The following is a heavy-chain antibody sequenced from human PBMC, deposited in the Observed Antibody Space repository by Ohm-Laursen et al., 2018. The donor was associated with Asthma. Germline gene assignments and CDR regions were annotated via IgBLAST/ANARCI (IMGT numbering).Heavy chain of an antibody. V-gene: IGHV4-59*01. Sequence: SETLSPTCTVSGGSIGHYYWSWIRQPPGKGLEWIGYIYYTESTNYNPSLKSRVTISVDTSKSQFSLKLSSVTAADTAVYYCARDHVGSNTNYYYGMDVWGQGTTVTVSS. J-gene: IGHJ6*02. CDR1: GGSIGHYY. CDR2: IYYTEST. CDR3: ARDHVGSNTNYYYGMDV. D-gene: IGHD5-24*01.